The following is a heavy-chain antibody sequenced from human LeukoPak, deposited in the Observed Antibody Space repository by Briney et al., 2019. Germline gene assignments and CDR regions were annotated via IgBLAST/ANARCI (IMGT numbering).Heavy chain of an antibody. Sequence: PSETLSLTCTVSGGSISSYYWSCIRQPPGKGLEWVGYIYYSGSTNYNPSLKSRVTISVDTSKNQFSLKLSSATAADTAVYYCARGRRGYSPFDYWGQGTLVTVSS. CDR3: ARGRRGYSPFDY. J-gene: IGHJ4*02. CDR2: IYYSGST. D-gene: IGHD5-18*01. CDR1: GGSISSYY. V-gene: IGHV4-59*01.